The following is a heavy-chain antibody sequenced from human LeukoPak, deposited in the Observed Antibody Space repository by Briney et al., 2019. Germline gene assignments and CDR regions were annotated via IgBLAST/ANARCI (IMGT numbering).Heavy chain of an antibody. CDR3: ARDGGDIVVVTSSYYYMDV. J-gene: IGHJ6*03. CDR2: ISSHGGST. CDR1: GFTFSSYA. V-gene: IGHV3-64*01. Sequence: GGSLRLSCAASGFTFSSYAMHWVRQAPGKGLEYVSGISSHGGSTYYANSVEGRFTISRDNSKNMLYVQMGSLRAEDMAVYYCARDGGDIVVVTSSYYYMDVWGKGTTVTVSS. D-gene: IGHD2-21*02.